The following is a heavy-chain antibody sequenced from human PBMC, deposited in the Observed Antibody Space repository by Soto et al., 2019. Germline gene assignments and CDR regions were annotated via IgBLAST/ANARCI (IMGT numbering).Heavy chain of an antibody. J-gene: IGHJ4*02. CDR1: GYTFTDYY. Sequence: QVQLVQSGAEVRKPGASVKVSCQASGYTFTDYYIHWVRQAPGQGLEWMAWINPNSGDTHYAQKFQGRVAMTRDTSFNAADVELSRLRADGTAVYFCARLYWRCNGGLSPYDLDFWGQGTLVTVSS. CDR3: ARLYWRCNGGLSPYDLDF. V-gene: IGHV1-2*02. D-gene: IGHD2-15*01. CDR2: INPNSGDT.